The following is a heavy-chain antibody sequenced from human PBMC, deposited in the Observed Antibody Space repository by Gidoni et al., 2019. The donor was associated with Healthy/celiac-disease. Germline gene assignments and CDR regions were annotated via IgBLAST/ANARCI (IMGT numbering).Heavy chain of an antibody. J-gene: IGHJ4*02. CDR1: GFTFSSYS. D-gene: IGHD4-17*01. CDR2: ISSSSSYI. Sequence: EVQLVESGGGLVKPGGSLRLSCAASGFTFSSYSMTWVRQAPGKGLEWLSSISSSSSYIYYADSVKSRFTISRDNAENSLYLQMNSLSAEDTAVYYCARDERTTVNSIDYWGQGTLVTVSS. CDR3: ARDERTTVNSIDY. V-gene: IGHV3-21*01.